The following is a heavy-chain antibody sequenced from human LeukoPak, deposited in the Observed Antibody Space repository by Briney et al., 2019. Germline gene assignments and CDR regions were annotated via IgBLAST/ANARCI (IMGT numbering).Heavy chain of an antibody. CDR2: ISSSSSAI. V-gene: IGHV3-48*03. CDR1: GFTFSSSE. Sequence: PGGSLRLSCAASGFTFSSSEMTWVRQVPGKGLEWISYISSSSSAIYYADSVKGRFTISRDNAKNSLFLQMDSLRAEDTAIYFCARYHLRCFDSWGQGILVTVSS. J-gene: IGHJ4*02. D-gene: IGHD2-2*01. CDR3: ARYHLRCFDS.